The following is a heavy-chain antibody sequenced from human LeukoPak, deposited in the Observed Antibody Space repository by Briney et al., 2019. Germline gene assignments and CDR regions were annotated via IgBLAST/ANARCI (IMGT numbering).Heavy chain of an antibody. V-gene: IGHV4-59*01. J-gene: IGHJ6*02. CDR2: LSDTGST. CDR1: GDSISNYY. CDR3: VRAWGETRYYYYGLDV. Sequence: PSETLSLTCTVSGDSISNYYWNWIRQPPGKALEWLGYLSDTGSTTYNPSLKSRVTISADTQKKQLSLKVRSVTAADTAVYYCVRAWGETRYYYYGLDVWGQGTTVTVSS. D-gene: IGHD1-26*01.